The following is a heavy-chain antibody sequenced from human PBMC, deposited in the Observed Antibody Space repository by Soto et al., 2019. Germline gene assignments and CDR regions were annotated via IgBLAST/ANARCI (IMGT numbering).Heavy chain of an antibody. V-gene: IGHV1-3*01. CDR2: INAGNGST. CDR3: ARGGGSYYYYYYGMDV. Sequence: ASVKVSCKASGYTFTSYAMHWVRQAPGQRLEWMGWINAGNGSTSYAQKFQGRVTMTRDTSTSTVYMELSSLRSEDTAVYYCARGGGSYYYYYYGMDVWRQGTTVTV. D-gene: IGHD1-26*01. CDR1: GYTFTSYA. J-gene: IGHJ6*02.